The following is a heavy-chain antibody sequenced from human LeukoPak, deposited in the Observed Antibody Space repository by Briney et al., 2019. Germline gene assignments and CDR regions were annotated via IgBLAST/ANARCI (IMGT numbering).Heavy chain of an antibody. CDR1: GGPISSYY. Sequence: SETLSLTCTVSGGPISSYYWSWIRQPPGKGLEWIGYIYYSGSTNYNPSLKSRVTISVDTSKNQFSLKLSSVTAADTAVYYCARPRGYSYGWDAFDIWGQGTMVTVSS. CDR3: ARPRGYSYGWDAFDI. CDR2: IYYSGST. D-gene: IGHD5-18*01. J-gene: IGHJ3*02. V-gene: IGHV4-59*08.